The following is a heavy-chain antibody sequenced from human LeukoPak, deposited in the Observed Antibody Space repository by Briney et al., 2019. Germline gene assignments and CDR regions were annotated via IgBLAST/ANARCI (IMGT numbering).Heavy chain of an antibody. Sequence: SETLSLTCTVSGYSISSGCYWGWIRQPPGKWLEWIGSIYHSGSTYYNPSLKSRVTISVDTSKNQFSLKLSSVTAADTAVYYCASPAMAFIDQGRYNYYYYMDVWGKGTTVTVSS. J-gene: IGHJ6*03. D-gene: IGHD5-18*01. V-gene: IGHV4-38-2*02. CDR2: IYHSGST. CDR3: ASPAMAFIDQGRYNYYYYMDV. CDR1: GYSISSGCY.